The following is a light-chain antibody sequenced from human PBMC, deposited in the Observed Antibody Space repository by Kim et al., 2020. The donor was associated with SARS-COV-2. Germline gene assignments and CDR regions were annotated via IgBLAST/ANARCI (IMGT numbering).Light chain of an antibody. V-gene: IGLV1-51*01. J-gene: IGLJ3*02. Sequence: QSVLTQPPSVSADPGQKVTISCSGSSPNIRNNYVYWYQQFPGTAPKLLIYDNNKRPSGIPDRFSGSKSGTSATLGITGLQTGDEADYYCGTWDSSLSAGVFGGGTQLTVL. CDR3: GTWDSSLSAGV. CDR2: DNN. CDR1: SPNIRNNY.